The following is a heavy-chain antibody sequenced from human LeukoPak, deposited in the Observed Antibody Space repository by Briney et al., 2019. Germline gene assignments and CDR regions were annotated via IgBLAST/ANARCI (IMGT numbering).Heavy chain of an antibody. CDR3: AKAPQAGYTYGMDV. D-gene: IGHD1-1*01. CDR2: ISYDGSNK. Sequence: GGSLRLSCVASGFTFNIYGMHWVRRAPGKGLEWVAVISYDGSNKYYADSVKGRFTISRDNSKNTLYLQMNSLRAEDTAVYYCAKAPQAGYTYGMDVWGQGTTVTVSS. V-gene: IGHV3-30*18. J-gene: IGHJ6*02. CDR1: GFTFNIYG.